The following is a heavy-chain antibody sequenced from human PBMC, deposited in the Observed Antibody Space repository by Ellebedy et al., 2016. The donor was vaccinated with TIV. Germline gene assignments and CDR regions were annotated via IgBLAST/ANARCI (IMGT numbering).Heavy chain of an antibody. D-gene: IGHD5-12*01. V-gene: IGHV4-39*01. CDR2: IYYSGST. J-gene: IGHJ4*02. CDR1: GGSISSSSYY. CDR3: ARHSMVAEPDY. Sequence: SETLSLTCTVSGGSISSSSYYWGWIRQPPGKGLEWIGSIYYSGSTYYNPSLKSRVTISVDTSKNQFSLKLSSVTAADTAVYHCARHSMVAEPDYWGQGTLVTVSS.